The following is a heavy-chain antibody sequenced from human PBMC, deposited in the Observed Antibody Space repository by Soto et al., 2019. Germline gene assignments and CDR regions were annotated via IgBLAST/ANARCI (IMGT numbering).Heavy chain of an antibody. Sequence: GGSLRLSCAASGFTFSNYWMHWVRQAPGKGLVWVSRINSDGSSTSYADSVKGRFTISRDNAKNTLYLQMNSLRAEDTAVYYCAKLSTGTSTVTTTYYFDYWGQGTLVTVPS. CDR1: GFTFSNYW. D-gene: IGHD4-17*01. J-gene: IGHJ4*02. CDR2: INSDGSST. CDR3: AKLSTGTSTVTTTYYFDY. V-gene: IGHV3-74*01.